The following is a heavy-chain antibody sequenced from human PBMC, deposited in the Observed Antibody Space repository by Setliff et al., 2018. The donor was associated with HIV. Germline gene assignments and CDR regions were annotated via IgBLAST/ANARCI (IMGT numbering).Heavy chain of an antibody. CDR3: AREGSPIYYFDY. CDR1: GYTFIGDY. CDR2: INPNSGGT. Sequence: GASVKDSCQASGYTFIGDYMHWVRQAPGQGLEWMGWINPNSGGTNFAQKFQGRVTMTRDTSISTAYMEVSSLRSDDPAVYYCAREGSPIYYFDYWSQGTLVTVSS. D-gene: IGHD3-10*01. J-gene: IGHJ4*02. V-gene: IGHV1-2*02.